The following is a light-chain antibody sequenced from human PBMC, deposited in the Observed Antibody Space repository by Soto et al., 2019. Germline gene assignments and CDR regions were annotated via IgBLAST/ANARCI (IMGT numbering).Light chain of an antibody. CDR3: SSFSSSTTVLV. CDR1: NSDIGGYNF. CDR2: EVS. J-gene: IGLJ3*02. Sequence: QSALTQPASVSGSPGQSLTISCTGSNSDIGGYNFVSWYQQHPGKAPKLMIYEVSNRPSGVSSRLSGAKSGNTASLTISGLQADDEADYYCSSFSSSTTVLVFGGGTKVTVL. V-gene: IGLV2-14*01.